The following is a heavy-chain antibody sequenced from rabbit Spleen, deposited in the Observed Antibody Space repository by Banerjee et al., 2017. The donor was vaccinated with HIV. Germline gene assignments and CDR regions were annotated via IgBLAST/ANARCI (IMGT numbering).Heavy chain of an antibody. CDR3: ARGVYDDYDTYYFDL. CDR1: GFTLSSYY. V-gene: IGHV1S7*01. CDR2: IDPVFGIT. J-gene: IGHJ4*01. Sequence: QLEESGGDLVKPEGSLKLSCKASGFTLSSYYMNWVRQAPGKGLEWIGYIDPVFGITYYANWVNGRFSISRENAQNTVTLQMTSLTAADTATYFCARGVYDDYDTYYFDLWGPGTLVTVS. D-gene: IGHD2-1*01.